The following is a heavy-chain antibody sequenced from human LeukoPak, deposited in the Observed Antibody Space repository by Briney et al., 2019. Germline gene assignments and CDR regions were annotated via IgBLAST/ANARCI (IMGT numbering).Heavy chain of an antibody. V-gene: IGHV3-23*01. CDR3: AKDLKGTTVTTPFDY. D-gene: IGHD4-17*01. CDR2: ISGSGGST. Sequence: GGSLRLSCAASGFTFSSYAMSWVRQAPGKGLEWVSAISGSGGSTYYADSVKGRFTISRDNSKNTLYLQMNSLRAEDTAVYYCAKDLKGTTVTTPFDYWGQGTLVTVSS. CDR1: GFTFSSYA. J-gene: IGHJ4*02.